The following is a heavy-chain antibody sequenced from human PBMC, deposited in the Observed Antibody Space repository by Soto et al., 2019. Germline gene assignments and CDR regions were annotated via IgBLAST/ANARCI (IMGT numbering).Heavy chain of an antibody. J-gene: IGHJ4*02. CDR3: ATIVGANDY. CDR2: IYSSGSA. D-gene: IGHD1-26*01. V-gene: IGHV4-4*07. Sequence: QVHLQESGPTLLKSSETLSLTCTVSGGSMYTYSWTWIRQPAGKGLEWVGHIYSSGSANYNPSLKSRVSMSVDSSKNQFSLKLNSVTAADTAVYYCATIVGANDYWGRGTLVTVSS. CDR1: GGSMYTYS.